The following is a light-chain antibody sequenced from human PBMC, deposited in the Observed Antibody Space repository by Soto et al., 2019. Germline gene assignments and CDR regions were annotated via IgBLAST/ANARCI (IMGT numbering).Light chain of an antibody. V-gene: IGLV1-44*01. CDR1: SSNIGSNT. CDR3: AAWDDSLKGPV. J-gene: IGLJ2*01. Sequence: QSVLTQPPSASGTPGQRVTISCSGSSSNIGSNTVHWYQQVPGTAPKLLIYSNDQRPSGVPDRFSGSKSGTSASLAISGLQSEDEADYYCAAWDDSLKGPVFGGGTKLTVL. CDR2: SND.